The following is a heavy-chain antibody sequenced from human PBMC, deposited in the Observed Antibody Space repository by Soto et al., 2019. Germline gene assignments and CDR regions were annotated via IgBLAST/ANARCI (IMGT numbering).Heavy chain of an antibody. CDR3: ARRLQWQLRPLDS. D-gene: IGHD6-19*01. J-gene: IGHJ4*02. Sequence: GGSLRLSCEASGFTFTDYYMTWIRQAPGKGLEWVAYINTLSTAIYYADPVKGRFTIPRDNAKNSLYLQMNGLRAEDTATYYCARRLQWQLRPLDSWGRGTLVTVSS. CDR1: GFTFTDYY. CDR2: INTLSTAI. V-gene: IGHV3-11*01.